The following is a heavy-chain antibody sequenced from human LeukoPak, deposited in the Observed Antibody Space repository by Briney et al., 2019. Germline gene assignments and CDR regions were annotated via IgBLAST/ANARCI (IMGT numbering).Heavy chain of an antibody. V-gene: IGHV3-23*01. CDR2: ISGSGGTT. Sequence: GGSLRLSCAASGFTFSNYAMSWVRQAPGKGLEWVSVISGSGGTTYSADSVKGRFTISRDNSKNTLYLQMNSLRAEDTAAYYCARERGSSGGNTNSYFDYWGQGALVTVSS. CDR1: GFTFSNYA. D-gene: IGHD4-23*01. J-gene: IGHJ4*02. CDR3: ARERGSSGGNTNSYFDY.